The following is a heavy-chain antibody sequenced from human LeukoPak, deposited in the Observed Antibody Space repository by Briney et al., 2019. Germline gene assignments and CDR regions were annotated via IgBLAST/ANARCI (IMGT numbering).Heavy chain of an antibody. Sequence: GGSLRLSCAASGFTVSSNYMSWVRQAPGKGLEWVSSISSSSSYIYYADSVKGRFTISRDNAKNSLYLQMNSLRAEDTAVYYCARAHGYNWNVDYWGQGTLVTVSS. V-gene: IGHV3-21*01. CDR3: ARAHGYNWNVDY. D-gene: IGHD1-20*01. CDR1: GFTVSSNY. CDR2: ISSSSSYI. J-gene: IGHJ4*02.